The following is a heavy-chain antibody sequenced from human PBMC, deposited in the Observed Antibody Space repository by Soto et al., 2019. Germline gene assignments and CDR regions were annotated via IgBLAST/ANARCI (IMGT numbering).Heavy chain of an antibody. CDR2: INHSGST. V-gene: IGHV4-34*01. CDR1: GGSFSGYY. Sequence: LEPLSLTCAVFGGSFSGYYWSRIRKPPGKGLEWIGEINHSGSTNYNPSLKSRVTISVDTSKNQFSLKLSSVTAADSAVYFCARLEGLATISYYFDYWGQGTLVTVSS. J-gene: IGHJ4*02. D-gene: IGHD3-9*01. CDR3: ARLEGLATISYYFDY.